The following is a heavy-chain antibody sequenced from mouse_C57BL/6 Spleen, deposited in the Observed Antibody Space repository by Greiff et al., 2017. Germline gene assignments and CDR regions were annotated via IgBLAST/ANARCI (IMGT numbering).Heavy chain of an antibody. CDR1: GFNIKDYY. V-gene: IGHV14-2*01. CDR2: IDPEDGET. J-gene: IGHJ3*01. Sequence: EVQRVESGAELVKPGASVKLSCTASGFNIKDYYMHWVTPRTEQGPEWIGRIDPEDGETKYAPKFQGKATITADKSSNTAYLQLSSLTSEDTAVYYGARSGDCSTGWFAYWGQGTLVTVSA. CDR3: ARSGDCSTGWFAY. D-gene: IGHD3-1*01.